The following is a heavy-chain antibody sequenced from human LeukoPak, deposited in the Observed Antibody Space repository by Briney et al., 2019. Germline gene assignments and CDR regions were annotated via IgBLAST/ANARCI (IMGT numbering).Heavy chain of an antibody. J-gene: IGHJ4*02. CDR3: AREWVVIGYFDY. CDR1: GGSFSGYY. Sequence: KPSETLSLTCAVYGGSFSGYYWSWIRQPPRKGLEWIGEINHSGSTNYNPSLKSRVTISVDTSKNQFSLKLSSVTAADTAVYYCAREWVVIGYFDYWGQGTLVTVSS. CDR2: INHSGST. D-gene: IGHD2-21*01. V-gene: IGHV4-34*01.